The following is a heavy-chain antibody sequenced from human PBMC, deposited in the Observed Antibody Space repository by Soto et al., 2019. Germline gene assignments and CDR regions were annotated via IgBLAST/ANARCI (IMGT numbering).Heavy chain of an antibody. Sequence: SETLSLTCDVSGDSISSSGSSWNWIRQPPGKALEWIGFTYHSGSTYYNPSLESRVTISVDGSKNQFSLKLKSVTAADRAVHYCAASLSTQYYDSSGYYPDFDIWCQGIMVTVSS. CDR2: TYHSGST. CDR1: GDSISSSGSS. D-gene: IGHD3-22*01. CDR3: AASLSTQYYDSSGYYPDFDI. V-gene: IGHV4-30-2*01. J-gene: IGHJ3*02.